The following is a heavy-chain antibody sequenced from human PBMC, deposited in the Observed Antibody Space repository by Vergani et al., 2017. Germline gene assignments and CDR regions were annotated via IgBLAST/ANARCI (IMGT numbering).Heavy chain of an antibody. D-gene: IGHD6-13*01. J-gene: IGHJ5*02. Sequence: QVQLQESGPGLVKPSQTLSLTCTVSGGSISSGDYYWSWIRQPPGKGLEWIGYIYYSGSTYYNPSLKSRVTISVDTSKNQFSLKLSSVTAADTAVYYCAREGAVPYSSSWYLNWFDPWGQGTLVTVSS. V-gene: IGHV4-30-4*01. CDR3: AREGAVPYSSSWYLNWFDP. CDR2: IYYSGST. CDR1: GGSISSGDYY.